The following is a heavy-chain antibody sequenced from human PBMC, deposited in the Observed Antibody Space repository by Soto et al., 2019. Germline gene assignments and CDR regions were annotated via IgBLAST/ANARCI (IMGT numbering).Heavy chain of an antibody. CDR3: ARGPPSYYDSSGYYKYFDY. Sequence: QVQLVQSGAEVKKPGASVKVSCKXSXXXFTSYGISXXRQAPGQGLEWMGWISTHNGNTNYAQKLQGRVTMTTDTSTSTAYMELRSLRSDDTAVYYCARGPPSYYDSSGYYKYFDYWGQGTLVTVSS. CDR2: ISTHNGNT. CDR1: XXXFTSYG. J-gene: IGHJ4*02. D-gene: IGHD3-22*01. V-gene: IGHV1-18*01.